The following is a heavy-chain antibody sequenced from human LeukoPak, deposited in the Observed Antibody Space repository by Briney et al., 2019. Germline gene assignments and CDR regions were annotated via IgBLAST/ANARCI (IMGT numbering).Heavy chain of an antibody. V-gene: IGHV4-30-2*01. CDR1: GGSISSGGYS. D-gene: IGHD3-22*01. CDR3: ARGGPRYYYDSSGYPEPFDY. J-gene: IGHJ4*02. Sequence: SQTLSLTCAVSGGSISSGGYSWSWIRQPPGKGLEWIGYIYHSGSTYYNPSLKSRVTISVDRSKNQFSLKLSSVTAADTAVYYCARGGPRYYYDSSGYPEPFDYWGQGTLVTVSS. CDR2: IYHSGST.